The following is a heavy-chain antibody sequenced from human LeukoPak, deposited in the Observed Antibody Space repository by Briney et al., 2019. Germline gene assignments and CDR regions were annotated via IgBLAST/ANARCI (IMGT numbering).Heavy chain of an antibody. CDR3: ARGIMVHYYDSSGYGPFDY. CDR1: GGSISTSNYY. J-gene: IGHJ4*02. V-gene: IGHV4-39*07. CDR2: IYYSGST. D-gene: IGHD3-22*01. Sequence: SETLSLTCTVSGGSISTSNYYWGWIRQPPGKGLEWIGSIYYSGSTYYNPSLKSRVTISVDTSKNQFSLKLSSVTAADTAVYYCARGIMVHYYDSSGYGPFDYWGQGTLVTVSS.